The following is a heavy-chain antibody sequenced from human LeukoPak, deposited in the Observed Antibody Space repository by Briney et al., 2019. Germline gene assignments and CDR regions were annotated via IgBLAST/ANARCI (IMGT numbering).Heavy chain of an antibody. J-gene: IGHJ4*02. CDR2: VSDSGGST. CDR3: AKVAGSYYPFDY. V-gene: IGHV3-23*01. CDR1: GFTVSTNY. Sequence: PGGSLRLSCAASGFTVSTNYMSWVRQAPGKGLEWVSAVSDSGGSTFYADSVTGRFTVSRDNSKNAVYLQMNSLRAEDTAVYYCAKVAGSYYPFDYWGQGTLVTVSS. D-gene: IGHD1-26*01.